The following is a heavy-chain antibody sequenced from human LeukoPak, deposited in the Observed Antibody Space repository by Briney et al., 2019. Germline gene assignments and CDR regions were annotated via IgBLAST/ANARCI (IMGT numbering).Heavy chain of an antibody. Sequence: PSETLSLTCTVSGGSISGNHYWSWIRQPAGKGLEWIGPISPSGSTKYNPSLKSRVTISVDTSKNQFSLKLRSVTAADTAVYYCARDRVGQQLVGRNYYYYYMDVWGKGTTVTISS. CDR2: ISPSGST. D-gene: IGHD6-13*01. CDR3: ARDRVGQQLVGRNYYYYYMDV. J-gene: IGHJ6*03. V-gene: IGHV4-4*07. CDR1: GGSISGNHY.